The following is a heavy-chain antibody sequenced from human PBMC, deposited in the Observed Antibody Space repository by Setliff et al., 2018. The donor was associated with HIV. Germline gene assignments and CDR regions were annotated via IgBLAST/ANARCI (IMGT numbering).Heavy chain of an antibody. CDR3: ARDWSRDGYYFWVV. V-gene: IGHV4-4*08. J-gene: IGHJ6*04. CDR2: IYTSGST. CDR1: GGSISSYY. Sequence: SETLSLTCTVSGGSISSYYWSWIRQPPGKGLEWIGYIYTSGSTNYNPSLRSRVTISIDTSKNQFSLKLTSVTAADTAVYYCARDWSRDGYYFWVVWGKGTTVTVSS. D-gene: IGHD3-3*01.